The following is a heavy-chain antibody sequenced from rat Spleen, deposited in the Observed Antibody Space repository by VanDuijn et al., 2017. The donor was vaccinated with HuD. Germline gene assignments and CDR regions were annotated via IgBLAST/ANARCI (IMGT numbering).Heavy chain of an antibody. CDR3: ARSEGTHYYLPFAD. V-gene: IGHV3-3*01. Sequence: EVQLQESGPGLVKPSQSLSLTCSVTGYSITSSYRWNWIRKFPGNKLEWLGYINNAGSTNYNPSLKSRISISRDTSKNQFFLQVNSLSTEDTATYYCARSEGTHYYLPFADWGQGTLVTVSA. D-gene: IGHD1-6*01. J-gene: IGHJ3*01. CDR2: INNAGST. CDR1: GYSITSSYR.